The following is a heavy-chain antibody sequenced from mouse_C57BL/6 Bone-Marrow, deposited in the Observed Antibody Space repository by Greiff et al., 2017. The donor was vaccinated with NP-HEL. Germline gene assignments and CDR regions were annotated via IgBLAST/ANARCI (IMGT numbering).Heavy chain of an antibody. D-gene: IGHD1-1*01. V-gene: IGHV5-6*01. Sequence: DVQLVESGGDLVKPGGSLKLSCAASGFTFSSYGMSWVRQPPDKRLEWVATISSGGSYTYYPASVKGRFIISRDNAKNTLYLQMSSLKSEDTAMYYCARQDTTVVSYWYFDVWGTGTTVTVSS. J-gene: IGHJ1*03. CDR3: ARQDTTVVSYWYFDV. CDR2: ISSGGSYT. CDR1: GFTFSSYG.